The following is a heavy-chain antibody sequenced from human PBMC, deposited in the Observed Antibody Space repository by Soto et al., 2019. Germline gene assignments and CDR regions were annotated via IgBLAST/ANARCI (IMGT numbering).Heavy chain of an antibody. D-gene: IGHD5-12*01. V-gene: IGHV4-59*01. J-gene: IGHJ4*02. CDR3: AREGNLGRWLQPLDY. Sequence: PSEILSLTCTVSGGSISSYSWSWIRQPPGKGLEWIGNIHYNGNTKYNPSLKSRVTMSVDTSKNQFSLKLISVTAADTAVYYCAREGNLGRWLQPLDYWGQGTLVTVSS. CDR2: IHYNGNT. CDR1: GGSISSYS.